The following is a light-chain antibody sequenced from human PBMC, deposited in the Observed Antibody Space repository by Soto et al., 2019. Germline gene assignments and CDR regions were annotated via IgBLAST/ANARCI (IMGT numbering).Light chain of an antibody. CDR3: QQSYSTPRT. V-gene: IGKV3D-20*02. CDR2: DAS. J-gene: IGKJ1*01. Sequence: EFVLPQSPGTLSFSPGERATLSCRASQSVSSNYLAWYQLKPGQAPRLLIYDASNRATGIPARFSGSGSGTDFTLTISSLQPEDFATYYCQQSYSTPRTFGQGTKVDIK. CDR1: QSVSSNY.